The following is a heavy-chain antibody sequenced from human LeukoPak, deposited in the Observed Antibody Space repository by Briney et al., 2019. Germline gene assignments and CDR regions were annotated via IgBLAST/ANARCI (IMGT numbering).Heavy chain of an antibody. J-gene: IGHJ5*02. CDR3: ATTGYCSSTSCSNWFDP. CDR2: FDPEDGET. V-gene: IGHV1-24*01. Sequence: ASVKVSRKVSGYTLTELSMRWVRQAPGKGLEWMGGFDPEDGETIYAQKFQGRVTMTEDTSTDTAYMELSSLRSEDTAVYYCATTGYCSSTSCSNWFDPWGQGTLVTVSS. CDR1: GYTLTELS. D-gene: IGHD2-2*01.